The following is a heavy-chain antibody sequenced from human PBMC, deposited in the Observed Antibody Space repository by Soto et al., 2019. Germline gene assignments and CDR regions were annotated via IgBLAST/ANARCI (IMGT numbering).Heavy chain of an antibody. Sequence: QVQLVQSGAEVKKPGSSVKVSCKASGGTFRSYAISWVRQAPGQGLEWMGGIIPIFGTANYAQKFQGRVTITADESMITAYLELSSLRSEDTAVYYCARVGSSGWYVWFDPWGQGTLVTVSS. D-gene: IGHD6-19*01. V-gene: IGHV1-69*12. CDR3: ARVGSSGWYVWFDP. CDR2: IIPIFGTA. J-gene: IGHJ5*02. CDR1: GGTFRSYA.